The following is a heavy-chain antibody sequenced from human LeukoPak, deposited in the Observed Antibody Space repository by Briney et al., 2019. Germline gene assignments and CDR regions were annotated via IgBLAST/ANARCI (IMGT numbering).Heavy chain of an antibody. J-gene: IGHJ4*02. CDR3: AKDRYYYDSSGSNFDY. CDR1: GFTFSSYG. Sequence: LAGGSLRLSCAASGFTFSSYGMHWVRQAPGKGLEWGAFIRYDGSNKYYADSVKGRFTISRDNSKNTLYLQMNSLRAEDTAVYYCAKDRYYYDSSGSNFDYWGQGTLVTVSS. D-gene: IGHD3-22*01. V-gene: IGHV3-30*02. CDR2: IRYDGSNK.